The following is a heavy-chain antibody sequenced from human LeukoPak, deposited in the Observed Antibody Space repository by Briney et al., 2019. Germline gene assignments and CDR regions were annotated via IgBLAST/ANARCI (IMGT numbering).Heavy chain of an antibody. CDR2: VNWNGGST. CDR3: VKEDHYGDYVQIDH. V-gene: IGHV3-20*04. Sequence: PGGSLRLSCTASGFTFDDSGMSWVRQAPGKGLEWVSSVNWNGGSTGYADSVKGRFTISRDNAKNSLYLQMNSLRAEDTAVYYCVKEDHYGDYVQIDHWGQGTLVTASS. J-gene: IGHJ4*02. D-gene: IGHD4-17*01. CDR1: GFTFDDSG.